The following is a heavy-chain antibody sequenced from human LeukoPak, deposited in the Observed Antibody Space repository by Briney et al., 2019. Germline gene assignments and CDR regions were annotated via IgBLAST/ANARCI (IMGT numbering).Heavy chain of an antibody. CDR2: ISGSGGST. Sequence: PGGSLRLSCAASGFTFNSYAMSWVRQAAGKGLEWVSSISGSGGSTYYADSVKGRFTISRDNSKNTLYLQMNSLRAEDMAIYYCAKYGRSGYSSGMDVWGQGTTVTVSS. J-gene: IGHJ6*02. D-gene: IGHD2-15*01. CDR3: AKYGRSGYSSGMDV. CDR1: GFTFNSYA. V-gene: IGHV3-23*01.